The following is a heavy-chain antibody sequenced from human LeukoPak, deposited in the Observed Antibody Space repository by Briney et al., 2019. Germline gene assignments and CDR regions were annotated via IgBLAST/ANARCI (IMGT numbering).Heavy chain of an antibody. D-gene: IGHD3-10*01. CDR1: GFTFRSYA. CDR3: SLSGDNDAFDI. J-gene: IGHJ3*02. V-gene: IGHV3-23*01. CDR2: ISGSGGST. Sequence: PGGSLRLSYAASGFTFRSYAMNWVRQAPGKGLEWVSVISGSGGSTYYADSVKGRFTISRDNSKNTLYLQMNSLRAEDTAVYYCSLSGDNDAFDIWGQGTKVTVSS.